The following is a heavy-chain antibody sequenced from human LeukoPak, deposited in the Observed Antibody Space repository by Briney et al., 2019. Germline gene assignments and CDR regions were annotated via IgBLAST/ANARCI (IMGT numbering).Heavy chain of an antibody. CDR2: ISYDGSNK. V-gene: IGHV3-30*18. CDR1: GFTFSSYS. D-gene: IGHD2-15*01. Sequence: GGSLRLSCAASGFTFSSYSMNWVRQAPGKGLEWVAVISYDGSNKYYADSVKGRFTISRDNSKNTLYLQMNSLRAEDTAVYYCAKGTRRLLGENGMDVWGQGTTVTVSS. CDR3: AKGTRRLLGENGMDV. J-gene: IGHJ6*02.